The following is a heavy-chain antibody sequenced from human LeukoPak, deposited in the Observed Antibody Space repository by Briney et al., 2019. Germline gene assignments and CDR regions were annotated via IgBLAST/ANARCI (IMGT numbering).Heavy chain of an antibody. D-gene: IGHD2-2*01. CDR2: IKQDGSEK. Sequence: GGSLRLSCAASGFTFSSYWMSWVRQAPGKGLEWVANIKQDGSEKYYVDSVKGRFTISRDNAKNSLYLQMNSLTSEDTAVYYCASQERIGHCSGTRCAYYFDYWGQGTLVTVSS. V-gene: IGHV3-7*03. CDR1: GFTFSSYW. CDR3: ASQERIGHCSGTRCAYYFDY. J-gene: IGHJ4*02.